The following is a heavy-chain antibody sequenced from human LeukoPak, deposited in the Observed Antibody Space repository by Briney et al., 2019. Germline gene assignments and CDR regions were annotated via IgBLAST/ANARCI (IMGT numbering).Heavy chain of an antibody. J-gene: IGHJ4*02. V-gene: IGHV4-31*03. CDR1: GGSISSGGYY. D-gene: IGHD1-26*01. CDR3: ARRVGATCVDY. CDR2: IYYSGST. Sequence: NPSETLSLTCTVSGGSISSGGYYWSWIRQHPGKGLEWIGYIYYSGSTYYNPSLKSRVTISVDTSKNQFSLKLSSVTAADTAVYYCARRVGATCVDYWGQGTLVTVSS.